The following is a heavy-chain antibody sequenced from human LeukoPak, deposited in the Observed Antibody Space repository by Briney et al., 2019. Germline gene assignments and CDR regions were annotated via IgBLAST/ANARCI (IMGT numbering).Heavy chain of an antibody. D-gene: IGHD1-26*01. CDR2: MYYSGST. J-gene: IGHJ4*02. CDR3: ARQREQYVDF. V-gene: IGHV4-39*01. Sequence: PSETLSLTCAVSGVSINSSQYYWGWIRQPPGKGLEWIGTMYYSGSTYYNPSLKSRVTISVGTSKNQFFLNLSSVTAADTAVYYCARQREQYVDFWGQGSLVTVSS. CDR1: GVSINSSQYY.